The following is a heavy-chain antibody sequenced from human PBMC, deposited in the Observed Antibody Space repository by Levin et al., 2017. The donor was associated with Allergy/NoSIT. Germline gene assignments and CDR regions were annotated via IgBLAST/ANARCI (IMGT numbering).Heavy chain of an antibody. D-gene: IGHD6-6*01. CDR3: ARLRQYSSSSGGFDY. CDR2: INHSGST. CDR1: GGSFSGYY. Sequence: SQTLSLTCAVYGGSFSGYYWSWIRQPPGKGLEWIGEINHSGSTNYNPSLKSRVTISVDTSKNQFSLKLSSVTAADTAVYYCARLRQYSSSSGGFDYWGQGTLVTVSS. J-gene: IGHJ4*02. V-gene: IGHV4-34*01.